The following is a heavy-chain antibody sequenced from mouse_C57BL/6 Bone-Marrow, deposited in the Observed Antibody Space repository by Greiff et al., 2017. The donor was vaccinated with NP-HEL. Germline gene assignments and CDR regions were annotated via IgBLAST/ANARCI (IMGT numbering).Heavy chain of an antibody. CDR3: ARWGYGYYNWYFDV. CDR2: IYPRDGST. Sequence: QVQLQQSDAELVKPGASVKISCKVSGYTFTDHTIHWMKQRPEQGLEWIGYIYPRDGSTKYNEKFKGKATLTADTSSSTAYKQLKSLTSENTAVYFCARWGYGYYNWYFDVWGTGTTVTVSS. D-gene: IGHD2-3*01. CDR1: GYTFTDHT. V-gene: IGHV1-78*01. J-gene: IGHJ1*03.